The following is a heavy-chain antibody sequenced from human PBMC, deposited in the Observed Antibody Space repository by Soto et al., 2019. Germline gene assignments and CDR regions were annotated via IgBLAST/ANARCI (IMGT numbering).Heavy chain of an antibody. V-gene: IGHV4-30-4*01. CDR2: IYKSATT. Sequence: SETLSLTCSVSGDSISTVDYFWAWIRQPPGQALECIGYIYKSATTYYNPSFESRVAISLDTSKSQFSLNVTSVTAADTAVYFCARGRYCLTGRCFPNWFDSWGQGTLVTVSS. CDR1: GDSISTVDYF. CDR3: ARGRYCLTGRCFPNWFDS. J-gene: IGHJ5*01. D-gene: IGHD2-15*01.